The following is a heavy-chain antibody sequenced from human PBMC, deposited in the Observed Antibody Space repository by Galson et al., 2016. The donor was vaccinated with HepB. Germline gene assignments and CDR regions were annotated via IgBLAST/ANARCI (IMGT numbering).Heavy chain of an antibody. CDR3: AHGSGWLFDY. CDR1: GFSLTTTAVG. CDR2: IYWTDDN. D-gene: IGHD6-19*01. Sequence: PALVKPTQTLTLTCTFSGFSLTTTAVGVGWFRQPPGKALEWLALIYWTDDNHYSPSLRSRLTLTQDTSKNHVALTMTNLDPVDTATYYCAHGSGWLFDYWGQGTLVTVSS. V-gene: IGHV2-5*01. J-gene: IGHJ4*02.